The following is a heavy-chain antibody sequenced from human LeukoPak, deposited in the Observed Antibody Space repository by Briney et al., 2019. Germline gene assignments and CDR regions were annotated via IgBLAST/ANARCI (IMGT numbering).Heavy chain of an antibody. Sequence: GGSLRPSCVASGFTFSNHWMSWVRQAPGKGLEWVANINRDGSEIYYLDSVKGRFTSSRDNAKNSLFLQMNILRAEDTAVYYCARGTETDGGLFDYWGQGTLATVSS. CDR1: GFTFSNHW. CDR2: INRDGSEI. V-gene: IGHV3-7*01. CDR3: ARGTETDGGLFDY. J-gene: IGHJ4*02. D-gene: IGHD3-16*01.